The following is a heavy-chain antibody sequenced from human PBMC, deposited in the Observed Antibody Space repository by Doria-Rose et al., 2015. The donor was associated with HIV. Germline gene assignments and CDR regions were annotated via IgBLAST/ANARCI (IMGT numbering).Heavy chain of an antibody. J-gene: IGHJ4*02. V-gene: IGHV2-26*01. CDR2: IISDDER. Sequence: QITLKESGPVLVKPTETLTLTCTVSGVSLSSPGMGVSWIRQPPGKALEWLANIISDDERSYKTCLKSRLNISRGTSKSQVVLTMTDMDPVDTATYYCARIKSSRWYHKYYFDFWGQGTLVIVSA. D-gene: IGHD6-13*01. CDR1: GVSLSSPGMG. CDR3: ARIKSSRWYHKYYFDF.